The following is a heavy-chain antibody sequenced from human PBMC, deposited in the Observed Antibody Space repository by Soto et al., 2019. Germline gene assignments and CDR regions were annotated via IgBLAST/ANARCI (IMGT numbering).Heavy chain of an antibody. V-gene: IGHV3-21*01. CDR3: GRVFGVGGYGARDAFHI. J-gene: IGHJ3*02. Sequence: GGSLRLSCAASGFTFSSYSMNWVRQAPGKGLEWVSSISSSSSYIYYADSVKGRFTISRDNAKNSLYLQMNSLRAEDTAVYYCGRVFGVGGYGARDAFHIWGQATMVTVSS. CDR2: ISSSSSYI. CDR1: GFTFSSYS. D-gene: IGHD3-3*01.